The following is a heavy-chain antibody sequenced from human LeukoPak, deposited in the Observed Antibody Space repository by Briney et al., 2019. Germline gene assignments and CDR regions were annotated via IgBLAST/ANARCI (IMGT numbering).Heavy chain of an antibody. CDR2: IYSGGSK. CDR3: ARALTCLWYSRH. Sequence: PGGSLRLSCAASGFTFSSNCMSWVRQAPGKGLEWVSVIYSGGSKYYADSVKGRFTISRDNSKNTLYLEMNSLRVEDTAVYYCARALTCLWYSRHWGQGTLVTVSS. V-gene: IGHV3-66*01. D-gene: IGHD2-15*01. J-gene: IGHJ4*02. CDR1: GFTFSSNC.